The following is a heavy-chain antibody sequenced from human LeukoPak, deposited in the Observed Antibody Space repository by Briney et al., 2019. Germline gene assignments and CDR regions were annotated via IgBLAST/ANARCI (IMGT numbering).Heavy chain of an antibody. Sequence: GGSLRLSCAASGFIFSSYWMSWVRQAPGKGLEGVANIKQDGSEKYYVDSVKGRFTISRDNAKNSLYLQMNSLRAEDTAVYYCARAGGSGYDDYWGQGTLVTVSS. D-gene: IGHD5-12*01. J-gene: IGHJ4*02. CDR1: GFIFSSYW. CDR2: IKQDGSEK. CDR3: ARAGGSGYDDY. V-gene: IGHV3-7*01.